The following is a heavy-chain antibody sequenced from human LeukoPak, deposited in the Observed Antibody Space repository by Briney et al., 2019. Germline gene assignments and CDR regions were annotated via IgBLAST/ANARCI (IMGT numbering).Heavy chain of an antibody. Sequence: GGSLRLSCAASGFTFSSYAMSWVRQAPGKGLEWFSAITDSGGSTYHADSVKGRFTISRDNSKDTLYLQMNSLRAEDTAVYYCAKGSSSSRPYYFDYWGQGTLVTVSS. CDR2: ITDSGGST. J-gene: IGHJ4*02. D-gene: IGHD6-6*01. CDR1: GFTFSSYA. V-gene: IGHV3-23*01. CDR3: AKGSSSSRPYYFDY.